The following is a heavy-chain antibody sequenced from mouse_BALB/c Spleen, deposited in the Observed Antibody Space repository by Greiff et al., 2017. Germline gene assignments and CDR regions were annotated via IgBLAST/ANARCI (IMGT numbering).Heavy chain of an antibody. CDR2: ISSGSSTI. V-gene: IGHV5-17*02. Sequence: EVQLVESGGGLVQPGGSRKLSCAASGFTFSSFGMHWVRQAPEKGLEWVAYISSGSSTIYYADTVKGRFTISRDNPKNTLFLQMTSLRSEDTAMYYCARDLLRYAMDYWGQGTSVTVSS. J-gene: IGHJ4*01. CDR1: GFTFSSFG. D-gene: IGHD1-1*01. CDR3: ARDLLRYAMDY.